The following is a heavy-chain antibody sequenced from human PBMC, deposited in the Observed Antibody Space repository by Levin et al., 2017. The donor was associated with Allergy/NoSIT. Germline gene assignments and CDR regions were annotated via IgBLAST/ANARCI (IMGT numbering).Heavy chain of an antibody. J-gene: IGHJ6*04. CDR2: IYYSGST. D-gene: IGHD2/OR15-2a*01. CDR1: GGSISSSSYY. CDR3: ARPFLEDV. Sequence: GSLRLSCTVSGGSISSSSYYWGWIRQPPGKGLEWIGSIYYSGSTYYNPSLKSRVTISVDTSKNQFSLKLSSVTAADTAVYYCARPFLEDVWGKGTTVTVSS. V-gene: IGHV4-39*01.